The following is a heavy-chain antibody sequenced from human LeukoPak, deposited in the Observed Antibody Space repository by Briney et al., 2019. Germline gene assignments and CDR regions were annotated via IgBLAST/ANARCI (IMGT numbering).Heavy chain of an antibody. Sequence: GGSLRLSCAASGFTFSSYWMSWVRQAPGKGLEWVANIKQDGSEKYYADSVKGRFTISRDNAKNSLYLQMNSLRAEDTAVYYCARGRIAARGHDAFDIWGQGTMVTVSS. CDR2: IKQDGSEK. V-gene: IGHV3-7*01. CDR3: ARGRIAARGHDAFDI. CDR1: GFTFSSYW. J-gene: IGHJ3*02. D-gene: IGHD6-6*01.